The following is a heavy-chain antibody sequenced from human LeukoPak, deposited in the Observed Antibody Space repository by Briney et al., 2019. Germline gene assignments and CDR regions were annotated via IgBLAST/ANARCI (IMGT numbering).Heavy chain of an antibody. CDR3: ARDLGIAAAVTTFDY. J-gene: IGHJ4*02. V-gene: IGHV3-30*04. CDR1: GFTFSSYV. CDR2: ISYDGSNK. D-gene: IGHD6-13*01. Sequence: PGGTLRLSCAASGFTFSSYVMHWVRQAPGKGLEWVAVISYDGSNKYYADSVKGRFTISRDNSKNTLYLQMNSLRAEDTAVYYCARDLGIAAAVTTFDYWGQGTLVTVSS.